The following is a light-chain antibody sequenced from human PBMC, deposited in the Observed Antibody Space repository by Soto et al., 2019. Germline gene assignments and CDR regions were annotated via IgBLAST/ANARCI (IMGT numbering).Light chain of an antibody. Sequence: QSALTQPASVSGSPGQSITISCTGTNSDVGGYNYVSWYQHHPGKAPKLIIYDVTNRPSGVSTPFSGCMSGNTASLPISGLQPEDEADYYCSSYTTSNTRQIVFGTGTKLTVL. V-gene: IGLV2-14*03. CDR2: DVT. J-gene: IGLJ1*01. CDR1: NSDVGGYNY. CDR3: SSYTTSNTRQIV.